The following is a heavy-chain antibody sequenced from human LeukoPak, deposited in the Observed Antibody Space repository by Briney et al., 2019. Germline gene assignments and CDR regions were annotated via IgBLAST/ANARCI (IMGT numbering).Heavy chain of an antibody. J-gene: IGHJ4*02. CDR2: IIPIFGTA. D-gene: IGHD1-14*01. Sequence: ASVKVSCKASGGTFSSYAISWVRQAPGQGLEWMGGIIPIFGTANYAQKFQGRVAITADESTSTAYMELSSLRSEDTAVYYCARDPDNLYYFDYWGQGTLVTVSS. CDR1: GGTFSSYA. CDR3: ARDPDNLYYFDY. V-gene: IGHV1-69*13.